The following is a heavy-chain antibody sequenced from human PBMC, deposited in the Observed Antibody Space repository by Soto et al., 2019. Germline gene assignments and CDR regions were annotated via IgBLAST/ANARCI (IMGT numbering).Heavy chain of an antibody. J-gene: IGHJ3*02. D-gene: IGHD2-2*01. CDR3: SRGCSSTSCHDAFDI. CDR2: ISAYNGNT. V-gene: IGHV1-18*04. CDR1: GYTFTSYG. Sequence: ASVKVSCKASGYTFTSYGISWVRQAPGQGLEWMGWISAYNGNTNYAQKLQGRVTMTTDTSTSTAYMELRSLRSDGTAVYYCSRGCSSTSCHDAFDIWGQGTMVTVSS.